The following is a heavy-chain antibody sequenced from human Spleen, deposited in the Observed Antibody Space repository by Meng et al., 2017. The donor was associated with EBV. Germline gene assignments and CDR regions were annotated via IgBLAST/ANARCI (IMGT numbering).Heavy chain of an antibody. CDR1: GYTFNGYV. CDR2: IHAGIGNT. Sequence: QVRLVTSGAEVERPGAFGKVSFKASGYTFNGYVIPWVRQAPGQRLEWMGWIHAGIGNTKYSQKFQGRVTITRDTSASTAYMELRSLRSEDTAVYYCAREGGGYDAYYFDSWGQGTLVTVSS. V-gene: IGHV1-3*01. D-gene: IGHD5-12*01. J-gene: IGHJ4*02. CDR3: AREGGGYDAYYFDS.